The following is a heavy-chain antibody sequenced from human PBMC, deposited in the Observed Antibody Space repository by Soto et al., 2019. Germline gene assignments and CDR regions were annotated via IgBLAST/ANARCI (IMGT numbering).Heavy chain of an antibody. CDR3: ARHTDFGVVTAYYYYYMDV. V-gene: IGHV1-18*01. J-gene: IGHJ6*03. Sequence: GASVKVSCKASGYTFTSYGISWVRQAPGQGLEWMGWISAYNGNTNYAQKLQGRVTMTTDTSTSTAYMELRSLRSDDTAVYYCARHTDFGVVTAYYYYYMDVWGKGTTVTVSS. D-gene: IGHD3-3*01. CDR2: ISAYNGNT. CDR1: GYTFTSYG.